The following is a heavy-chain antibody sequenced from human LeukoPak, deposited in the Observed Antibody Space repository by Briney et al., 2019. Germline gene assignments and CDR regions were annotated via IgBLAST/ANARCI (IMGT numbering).Heavy chain of an antibody. CDR3: ALGLLLELPY. Sequence: TSETLSLTCAVYGGSFSGYYWSWIRQPPGKGLEWIGEINHSGSTNYNPSLKSRVTISVDTSKNQFSLKLSSVTAADTAVYYCALGLLLELPYWGQGTLVTVSS. CDR2: INHSGST. V-gene: IGHV4-34*01. D-gene: IGHD3-22*01. CDR1: GGSFSGYY. J-gene: IGHJ4*02.